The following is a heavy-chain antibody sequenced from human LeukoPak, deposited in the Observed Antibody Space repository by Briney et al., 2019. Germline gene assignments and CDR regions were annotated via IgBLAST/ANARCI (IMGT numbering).Heavy chain of an antibody. V-gene: IGHV3-48*04. Sequence: GGSLRLSCAASGFTFSSMNWVRQAPGKGLEWVSYISGSSTTIYYADSVKGRFTISRDNAKNSLYLQMNSLRAEDTAVYYCASTPRYFDWSEYYFDYWGQGTLVTVSS. CDR1: GFTFSS. D-gene: IGHD3-9*01. CDR3: ASTPRYFDWSEYYFDY. CDR2: ISGSSTTI. J-gene: IGHJ4*02.